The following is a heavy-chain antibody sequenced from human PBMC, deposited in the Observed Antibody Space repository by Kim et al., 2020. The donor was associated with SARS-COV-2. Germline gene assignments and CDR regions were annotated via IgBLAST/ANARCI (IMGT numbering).Heavy chain of an antibody. CDR2: IIPIFGTA. CDR1: GGTFSSYA. V-gene: IGHV1-69*13. D-gene: IGHD3-22*01. J-gene: IGHJ3*02. Sequence: SVKVSCKASGGTFSSYAISWVRQAPGQGLEWMGGIIPIFGTANYAQKFQGRVTITADESTSTAYMELSSLRSEDTAVYYCARDRRVDYYDSSGYYFGDAFDIWGQGTMVTVSS. CDR3: ARDRRVDYYDSSGYYFGDAFDI.